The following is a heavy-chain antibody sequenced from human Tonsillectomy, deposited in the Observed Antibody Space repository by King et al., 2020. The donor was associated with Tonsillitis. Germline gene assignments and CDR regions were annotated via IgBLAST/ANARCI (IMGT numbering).Heavy chain of an antibody. CDR2: IYASGGT. V-gene: IGHV4-61*02. J-gene: IGHJ2*01. CDR3: VRQYSSSRYWNWYLDL. Sequence: VQLQESGPGLVKPAQTLSVTCTVSGGSLSSGTYYWTCIRQSAGKGLECIGRIYASGGTDYNPSLKSRVTMSIDTSTNQFSLEMKSVTAADTAVYFCVRQYSSSRYWNWYLDLWGRGTLAT. CDR1: GGSLSSGTYY. D-gene: IGHD2-2*01.